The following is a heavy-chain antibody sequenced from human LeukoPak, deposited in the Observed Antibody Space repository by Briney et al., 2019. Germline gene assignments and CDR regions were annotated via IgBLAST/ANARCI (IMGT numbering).Heavy chain of an antibody. Sequence: PGRSLRLSCAASGFTFSSYSMNWVRQAPGKGLEWVSSISSSSSYIYYADSVKGRFTISRDNAKNSLYLQMNSLRAEDTAVYYCARDSCGGDCYPLGMDVWGQGTTVTVSS. V-gene: IGHV3-21*01. CDR1: GFTFSSYS. CDR3: ARDSCGGDCYPLGMDV. CDR2: ISSSSSYI. D-gene: IGHD2-21*02. J-gene: IGHJ6*02.